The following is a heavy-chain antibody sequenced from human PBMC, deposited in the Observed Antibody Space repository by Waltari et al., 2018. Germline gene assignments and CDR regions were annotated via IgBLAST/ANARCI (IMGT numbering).Heavy chain of an antibody. J-gene: IGHJ5*02. CDR3: ARAGGGELRMGFDP. D-gene: IGHD2-21*01. Sequence: EVQLVESGGGLIQPGGSLGLSCAASGFTFSSYWLHWRRQAPGKGLVWVSRINTDGSSTNYADSVKGRFTISRDNAKNTLYLQMNSLRAEDTAVYYCARAGGGELRMGFDPWGQGTLVTVSS. CDR2: INTDGSST. V-gene: IGHV3-74*01. CDR1: GFTFSSYW.